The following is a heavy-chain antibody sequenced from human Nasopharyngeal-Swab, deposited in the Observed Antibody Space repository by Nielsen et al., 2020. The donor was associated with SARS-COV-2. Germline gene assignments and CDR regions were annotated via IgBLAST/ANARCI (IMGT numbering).Heavy chain of an antibody. CDR2: ISAYNGNT. J-gene: IGHJ6*02. Sequence: ASVKVSCKASGYTFTSYAMHWVRQAPGQRLEWMGWISAYNGNTNYAQKLQGRVTMTTDTSTSTAYMELRSLRSDDTAVYYCARVGPRKWGDYYGMDVWGQGTTVTVSS. V-gene: IGHV1-18*01. CDR3: ARVGPRKWGDYYGMDV. D-gene: IGHD3-16*01. CDR1: GYTFTSYA.